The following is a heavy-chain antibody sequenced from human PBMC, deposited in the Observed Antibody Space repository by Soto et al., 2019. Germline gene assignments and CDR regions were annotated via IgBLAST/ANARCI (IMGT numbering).Heavy chain of an antibody. J-gene: IGHJ5*02. CDR1: GYTFTGYY. CDR3: ARGGITIFGVVYNWFDP. Sequence: ASVKVSCKASGYTFTGYYMHWVRQAPGHGLEWMGWITPNSGGTNYAQKFQGRVTMTRDTSISTAYMELSRLRSDDTAVYYCARGGITIFGVVYNWFDPWGQGTLVTVSS. CDR2: ITPNSGGT. D-gene: IGHD3-3*01. V-gene: IGHV1-2*02.